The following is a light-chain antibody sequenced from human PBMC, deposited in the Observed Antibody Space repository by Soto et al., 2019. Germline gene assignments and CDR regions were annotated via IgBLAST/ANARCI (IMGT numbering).Light chain of an antibody. CDR2: GAS. V-gene: IGKV1-39*01. CDR3: QQSYSTPT. Sequence: DIQVTQSPSSLSASVGDRVTITCRASQSIGTYLNWYHQKPGKAPQLLIYGASTLQSGVPSRFXXXXXXXXXXXXXNSLQPEDFGTFSCQQSYSTPTFGQGTKVDIK. J-gene: IGKJ1*01. CDR1: QSIGTY.